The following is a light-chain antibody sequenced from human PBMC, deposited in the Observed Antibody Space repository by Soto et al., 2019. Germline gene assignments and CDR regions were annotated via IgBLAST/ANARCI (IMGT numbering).Light chain of an antibody. Sequence: DIEMTQSPATLSVSPGERATLSCRASQSVSSNLAWYQQKPGKAPRLLIYGASTRDTGIPARFSGSGSGTEFTLTISSLQSEDFAVYYCQQYNNRPGTFGQGTKVEIK. V-gene: IGKV3-15*01. CDR3: QQYNNRPGT. CDR2: GAS. J-gene: IGKJ1*01. CDR1: QSVSSN.